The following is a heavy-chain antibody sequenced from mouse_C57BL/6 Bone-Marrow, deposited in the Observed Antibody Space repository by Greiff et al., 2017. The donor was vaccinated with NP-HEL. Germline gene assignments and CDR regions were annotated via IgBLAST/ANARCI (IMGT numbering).Heavy chain of an antibody. CDR3: AKNSYDGYYVGYFDV. CDR1: GFSLTSYG. J-gene: IGHJ1*03. Sequence: VQRVESGPGLVQPSQSLSITCTVSGFSLTSYGVHWVRQSPGKGLEWLGVIWRGGSTDYNAAFMSRLSITKDNSKSQVFFKMNSLQADDTAIYYCAKNSYDGYYVGYFDVWGTGTTVTVSS. V-gene: IGHV2-5*01. D-gene: IGHD2-3*01. CDR2: IWRGGST.